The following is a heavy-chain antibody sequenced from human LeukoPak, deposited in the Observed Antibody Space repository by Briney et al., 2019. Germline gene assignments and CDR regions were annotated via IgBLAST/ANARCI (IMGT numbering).Heavy chain of an antibody. Sequence: GGSLRLSCAASGFTFSSYEMNWVRQAPGKGLEWVSYISSSGSTIYYADPVKGRFTTSRDNAKNSLYLQMNSLRAEDTAVYYCARGAARYYDSSGSWTVDYWGQGTLVTVSS. CDR3: ARGAARYYDSSGSWTVDY. J-gene: IGHJ4*02. CDR1: GFTFSSYE. V-gene: IGHV3-48*03. CDR2: ISSSGSTI. D-gene: IGHD3-22*01.